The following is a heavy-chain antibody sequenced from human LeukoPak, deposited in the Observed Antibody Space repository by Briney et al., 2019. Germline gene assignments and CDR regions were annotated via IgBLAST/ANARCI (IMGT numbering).Heavy chain of an antibody. Sequence: SETLSLTCTVSGGSISSSSYYWGWIRQPPGKGLEWIGSIYYSGSTYYNPSLKSRVTISVDTSKNQFSLKLSSVTAADTAVYYCARLYRGYYDSSGYAGAFDIWGQGTMVTVSS. CDR1: GGSISSSSYY. D-gene: IGHD3-22*01. V-gene: IGHV4-39*01. J-gene: IGHJ3*02. CDR3: ARLYRGYYDSSGYAGAFDI. CDR2: IYYSGST.